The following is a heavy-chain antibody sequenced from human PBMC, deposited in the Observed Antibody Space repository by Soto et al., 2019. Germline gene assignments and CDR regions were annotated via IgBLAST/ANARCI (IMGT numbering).Heavy chain of an antibody. D-gene: IGHD5-18*01. CDR2: IIPIFGTA. J-gene: IGHJ4*02. Sequence: QVQLVQSGAEVKKPGSSVKVSCKASGGTFSSYAISWVRQAPGQGLEWMGGIIPIFGTANYAQKFQGRVTMTRDTSISTAYMELSRLRSDDTAVYYCARVFSYGLFDYWGQGTLVTVSS. CDR3: ARVFSYGLFDY. V-gene: IGHV1-69*06. CDR1: GGTFSSYA.